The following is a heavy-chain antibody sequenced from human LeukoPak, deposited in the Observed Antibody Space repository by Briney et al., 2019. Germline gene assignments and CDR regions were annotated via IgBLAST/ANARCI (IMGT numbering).Heavy chain of an antibody. D-gene: IGHD6-19*01. Sequence: ASVKVSCKASGYTFTTYGISWVRQAPGQGLERMGWISAYNGNTNYAQKLQGRVTMTTDTSTSTAYMELRSLRSDDTAVYYCARDRKYSSGPDAFDIWGQGTMVTVSS. CDR3: ARDRKYSSGPDAFDI. CDR2: ISAYNGNT. J-gene: IGHJ3*02. V-gene: IGHV1-18*01. CDR1: GYTFTTYG.